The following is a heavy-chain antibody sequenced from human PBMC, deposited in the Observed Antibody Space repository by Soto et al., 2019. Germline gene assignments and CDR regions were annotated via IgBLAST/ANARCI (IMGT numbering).Heavy chain of an antibody. V-gene: IGHV1-69*01. J-gene: IGHJ4*02. CDR1: GGTFSSYA. CDR3: ARHRTYCGGDCYSQPLDY. Sequence: QVQLVQSGAEVKKPGSSVKVSCKASGGTFSSYAISWVRQAAGQGLEWMGGIIPIFGTANYAQKFQGRVTITADESTSTAYMELSSLRSEDTAVYYCARHRTYCGGDCYSQPLDYWGQGTLVTVSS. D-gene: IGHD2-21*02. CDR2: IIPIFGTA.